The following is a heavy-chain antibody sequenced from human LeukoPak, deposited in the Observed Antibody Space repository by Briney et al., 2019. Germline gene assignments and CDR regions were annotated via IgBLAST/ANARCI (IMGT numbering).Heavy chain of an antibody. CDR1: GFAFSDDS. D-gene: IGHD5-18*01. Sequence: PGGSLRLSCVASGFAFSDDSMNWVRQPPGKGLEWVSSISSTSTYIYYADSVKGRFTISRDNARNSLFLQMNNLRVDDSAVYYCAREHTAMAYDYWGQGNLVTVSS. CDR3: AREHTAMAYDY. CDR2: ISSTSTYI. J-gene: IGHJ4*02. V-gene: IGHV3-21*01.